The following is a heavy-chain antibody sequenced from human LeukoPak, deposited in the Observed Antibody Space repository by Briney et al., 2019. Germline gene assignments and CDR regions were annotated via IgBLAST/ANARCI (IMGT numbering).Heavy chain of an antibody. D-gene: IGHD4-11*01. Sequence: PSETLSLSCTVSGGSISSYYWNWIRQPPGKGLEWIGYISYSGSTNYNPSLKSRVTGFVDTSKNQVSLRLSSVTAADTAVYYCARIYSNYIGYYYYGMDVWGQGTTVTVSS. CDR3: ARIYSNYIGYYYYGMDV. CDR1: GGSISSYY. J-gene: IGHJ6*02. CDR2: ISYSGST. V-gene: IGHV4-59*08.